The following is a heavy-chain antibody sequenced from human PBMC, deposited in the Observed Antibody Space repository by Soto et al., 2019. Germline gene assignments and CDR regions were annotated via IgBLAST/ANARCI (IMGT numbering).Heavy chain of an antibody. D-gene: IGHD6-19*01. CDR3: AGGWYFFDY. V-gene: IGHV3-30*03. Sequence: ESGGGVVQPGRSLRLSCAASGFTFSNYGMHWARQAPGKGLEWMAGISYDGSNKYYADSVKGRFTISRDNSKNTLYLQMNSLRTEDTAVYYCAGGWYFFDYCGQGTLVTVSP. J-gene: IGHJ4*02. CDR1: GFTFSNYG. CDR2: ISYDGSNK.